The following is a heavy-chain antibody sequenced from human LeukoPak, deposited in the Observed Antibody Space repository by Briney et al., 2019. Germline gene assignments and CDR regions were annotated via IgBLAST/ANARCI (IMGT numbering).Heavy chain of an antibody. Sequence: GGSLRLSCAASGFTFSNYWMSSVRQAPGKGLEWVANIKQDGSEKYYVDSVKGRFTTSRDNARNSLHLQMNSLRAEDTAVYYCSRWGTYSSSWLGAFDMWGQGTMVTVSS. CDR3: SRWGTYSSSWLGAFDM. CDR2: IKQDGSEK. J-gene: IGHJ3*02. V-gene: IGHV3-7*05. CDR1: GFTFSNYW. D-gene: IGHD6-13*01.